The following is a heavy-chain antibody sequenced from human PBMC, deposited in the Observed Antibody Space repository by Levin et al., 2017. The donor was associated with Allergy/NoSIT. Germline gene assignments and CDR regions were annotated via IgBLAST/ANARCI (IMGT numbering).Heavy chain of an antibody. CDR2: ISAYNGNT. CDR3: ARAGPRKYYYDSSGYYGIDY. V-gene: IGHV1-18*01. CDR1: GYTFTSYG. Sequence: ASVKVSCKASGYTFTSYGISWVRQAPGQGLEWMGWISAYNGNTNYAQKLQGRVTMTTDTSTSTAYMELRSLRSDDTAVYYCARAGPRKYYYDSSGYYGIDYWGQGTLVTVSS. D-gene: IGHD3-22*01. J-gene: IGHJ4*02.